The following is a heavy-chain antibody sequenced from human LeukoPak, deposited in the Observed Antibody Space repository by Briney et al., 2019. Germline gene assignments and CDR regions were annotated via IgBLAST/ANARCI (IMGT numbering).Heavy chain of an antibody. V-gene: IGHV4-59*01. CDR2: IYDSGST. D-gene: IGHD3/OR15-3a*01. CDR3: ARQTGSGLFILP. J-gene: IGHJ4*02. CDR1: GGSISSYY. Sequence: SETLSLTCTVSGGSISSYYWSWIRQPPGKGLEWIGYIYDSGSTNYNPSLKSRVTISVDTSKNQFSLKLSSVTAADTAVYYCARQTGSGLFILPGGQGTLVTVSS.